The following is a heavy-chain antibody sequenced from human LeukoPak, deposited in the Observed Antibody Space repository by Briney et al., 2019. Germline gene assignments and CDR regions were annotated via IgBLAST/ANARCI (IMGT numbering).Heavy chain of an antibody. CDR1: GYTFTSYY. CDR3: ARERGLKPPYYYYGMDV. D-gene: IGHD3-10*01. J-gene: IGHJ6*02. Sequence: ASVKVSCKASGYTFTSYYMHWVRQAPGQGLEWMGIINPSGGSTSYAQKFQGRVTMTRDTSTSTVYMDLRSLRYEDTAVYYCARERGLKPPYYYYGMDVWGQGTTVIV. CDR2: INPSGGST. V-gene: IGHV1-46*01.